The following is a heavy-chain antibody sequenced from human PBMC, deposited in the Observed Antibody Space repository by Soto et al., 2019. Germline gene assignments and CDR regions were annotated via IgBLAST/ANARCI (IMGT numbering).Heavy chain of an antibody. CDR1: GGSISSGGYY. CDR3: ARGPDYGDYGEGDYYFDY. J-gene: IGHJ4*02. D-gene: IGHD4-17*01. V-gene: IGHV4-31*03. Sequence: QVQLQESGPGLVKPSQTLSLTCTVSGGSISSGGYYWSWIRQHPGKGLEWIVYIYYSGSTYYNPSLKSRVTISVDTSKNQFSLKLSSVTAADTAVYYCARGPDYGDYGEGDYYFDYWGQGTLVTVSS. CDR2: IYYSGST.